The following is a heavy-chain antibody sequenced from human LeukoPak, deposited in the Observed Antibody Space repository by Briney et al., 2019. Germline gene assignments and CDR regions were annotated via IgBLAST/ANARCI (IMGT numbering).Heavy chain of an antibody. CDR2: IKSSSDGGTT. J-gene: IGHJ5*02. V-gene: IGHV3-15*01. CDR3: APGRWFDP. Sequence: GGSLRLSCAASGFTFSNAWMNWVRQAPGNGLEWVGRIKSSSDGGTTEYAAPVKGRFTISRDDSKDTPYLQMNSLKTEDTAVYYCAPGRWFDPWGQGTLVTVSS. CDR1: GFTFSNAW.